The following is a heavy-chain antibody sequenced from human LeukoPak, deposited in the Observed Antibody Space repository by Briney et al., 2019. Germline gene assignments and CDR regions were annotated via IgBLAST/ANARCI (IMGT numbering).Heavy chain of an antibody. J-gene: IGHJ4*02. CDR2: ISYDGSYK. CDR1: GFTFNTYT. Sequence: GGSLRLSCAASGFTFNTYTMNWVRQAPGKGLEWVAVISYDGSYKDYADSVKGRFTVSRDNSKSTLYLQMNSLRSDDTALYYCARVVSHYGSGSLSNWGQGTLVTVSS. CDR3: ARVVSHYGSGSLSN. V-gene: IGHV3-30*04. D-gene: IGHD3-10*01.